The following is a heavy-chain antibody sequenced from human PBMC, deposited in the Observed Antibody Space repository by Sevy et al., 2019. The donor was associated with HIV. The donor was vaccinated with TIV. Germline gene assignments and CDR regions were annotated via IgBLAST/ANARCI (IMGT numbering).Heavy chain of an antibody. J-gene: IGHJ4*02. Sequence: VGSLRLSCAASGFTFSDYAIHWVRQAPGKGLEWLAVISYHGRNQFYADSVRGRFTISRDDSKNTVYLQMSSLRPDDTAVYYCARKQFVLPFDYWGQGTLVTVSS. CDR3: ARKQFVLPFDY. V-gene: IGHV3-30*04. CDR1: GFTFSDYA. CDR2: ISYHGRNQ. D-gene: IGHD6-6*01.